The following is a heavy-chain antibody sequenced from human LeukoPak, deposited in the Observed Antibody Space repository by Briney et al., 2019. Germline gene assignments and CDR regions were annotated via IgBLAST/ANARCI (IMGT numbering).Heavy chain of an antibody. V-gene: IGHV3-23*01. CDR2: ISGSGGST. D-gene: IGHD5-12*01. J-gene: IGHJ4*02. Sequence: PGGSLRLSCAASGFTFSSYAMSWVRQAPGKGLEWVSAISGSGGSTYYADYVKGRFTISRDNSKNTLYLQMNSLRAEDTAVYYCAKAAIVATARYYFDYWGQGALVTVSS. CDR1: GFTFSSYA. CDR3: AKAAIVATARYYFDY.